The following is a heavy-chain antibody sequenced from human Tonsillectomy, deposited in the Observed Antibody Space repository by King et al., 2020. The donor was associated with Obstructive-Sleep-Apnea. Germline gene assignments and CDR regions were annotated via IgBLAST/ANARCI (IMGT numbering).Heavy chain of an antibody. CDR2: VRIRAQSYTT. J-gene: IGHJ4*02. D-gene: IGHD1-26*01. CDR1: GFTFSDHY. CDR3: ARYRGSYSGFDY. V-gene: IGHV3-72*01. Sequence: VQLVESGGGLVQPGGSLRLSCAASGFTFSDHYMDWVRQAPGKGLEWVGRVRIRAQSYTTEYAASVKGRFSISRDDSKNSLYLQMSSLKTEDTAVYFCARYRGSYSGFDYWGQGTLVTVSP.